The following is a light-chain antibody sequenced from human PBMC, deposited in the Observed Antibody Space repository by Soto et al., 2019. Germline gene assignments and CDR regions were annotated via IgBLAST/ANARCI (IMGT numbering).Light chain of an antibody. CDR2: EVT. CDR3: SSYTGSTTVV. V-gene: IGLV2-14*01. Sequence: QSVLTQPASVSGSPGQSITISCTGTSSDVGGYNFVSWYQQHPGKAPKLMIYEVTNRPSGVSNRFSGSKSGNTASLTISGLQAEDETDYYCSSYTGSTTVVFGGGTQLTVL. J-gene: IGLJ2*01. CDR1: SSDVGGYNF.